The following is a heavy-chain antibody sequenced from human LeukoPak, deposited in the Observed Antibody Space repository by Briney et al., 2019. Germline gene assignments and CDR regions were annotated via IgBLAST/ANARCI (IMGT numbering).Heavy chain of an antibody. D-gene: IGHD3-22*01. V-gene: IGHV4-31*03. CDR1: GGSISSGGYY. J-gene: IGHJ3*02. CDR3: ARSEAGAVYYDSSGYPDAFDI. CDR2: ILYSGST. Sequence: PSQTLSLTCTVSGGSISSGGYYWSWIRQHPGKGLEWIGVILYSGSTYYNPSLKSRVTISVDTSKNQFSLKLSSVTAADTAVYYCARSEAGAVYYDSSGYPDAFDIWGQGTMVTVSS.